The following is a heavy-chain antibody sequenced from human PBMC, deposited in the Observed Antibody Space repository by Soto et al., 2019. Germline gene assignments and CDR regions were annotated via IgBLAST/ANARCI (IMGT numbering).Heavy chain of an antibody. Sequence: QITLKESGPTLVKPTQTLTLTCTFSGFSLSTSGVGVGWIRQPPGKALEWLALIYWDDDKPYSPSLKSRLTITKDTSKNQVVLTMTTMDPVDTATYYCAHSGDSSDAFDIWVQGTMVTVSS. J-gene: IGHJ3*02. V-gene: IGHV2-5*02. CDR3: AHSGDSSDAFDI. D-gene: IGHD6-13*01. CDR1: GFSLSTSGVG. CDR2: IYWDDDK.